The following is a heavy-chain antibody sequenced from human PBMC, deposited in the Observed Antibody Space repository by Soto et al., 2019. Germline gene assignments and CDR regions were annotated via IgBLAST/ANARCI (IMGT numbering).Heavy chain of an antibody. V-gene: IGHV4-34*01. CDR2: INHSGST. CDR3: ARIDGSGWFFDY. D-gene: IGHD6-19*01. Sequence: PSETLSLTCAVYGGSFSGYYWIWIRQPPGKGLEWIGEINHSGSTNYNPSLKSRVTISVDTSKNQFSLKLRSVTAADAAVYYCARIDGSGWFFDYWGQGTLVTVSS. CDR1: GGSFSGYY. J-gene: IGHJ4*02.